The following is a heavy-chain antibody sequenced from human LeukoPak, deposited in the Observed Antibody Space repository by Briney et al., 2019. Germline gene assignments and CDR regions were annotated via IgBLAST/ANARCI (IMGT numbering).Heavy chain of an antibody. D-gene: IGHD3-22*01. J-gene: IGHJ3*02. CDR3: ATTYDSSGYYPSRAFDI. CDR1: GGSISSSNW. CDR2: IYHSGST. Sequence: PSGTLSLTCAVSGGSISSSNWWSWVRQPPGKGLEWIGEIYHSGSTNYNPTLKSRVTISVDKSKNQFSLKLSSVTAADTAVYYCATTYDSSGYYPSRAFDIWGQRTMVTVSS. V-gene: IGHV4-4*02.